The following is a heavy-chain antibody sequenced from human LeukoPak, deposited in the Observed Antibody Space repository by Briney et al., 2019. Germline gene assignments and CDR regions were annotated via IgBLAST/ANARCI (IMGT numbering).Heavy chain of an antibody. D-gene: IGHD2-2*01. CDR2: IWFDGSTK. CDR1: GFTFSSYG. J-gene: IGHJ4*02. Sequence: GRSLRLSCAASGFTFSSYGMHWVRQAPGKGLEWVAVIWFDGSTKYYADSVKGRFTISRDNSKHTLYLQMNSLRAEDTAVYYCARDTYCSSTSCYSLFDYWGQGTLVTVSS. V-gene: IGHV3-33*01. CDR3: ARDTYCSSTSCYSLFDY.